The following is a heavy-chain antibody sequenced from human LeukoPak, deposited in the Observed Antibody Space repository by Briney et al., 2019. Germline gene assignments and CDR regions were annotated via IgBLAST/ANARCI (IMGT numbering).Heavy chain of an antibody. J-gene: IGHJ4*02. CDR3: ARGGAHTLVVAAAVIPPFGY. V-gene: IGHV4-59*02. CDR1: GGSVSSYY. Sequence: SETLSLTCTVSGGSVSSYYWSWIRQPPGKGPEWIGYIYYSGSTNYNPSLKSRVTISVDTSKNQFSLKLSSVTAADTAVYYCARGGAHTLVVAAAVIPPFGYWGRGTLVTVSS. CDR2: IYYSGST. D-gene: IGHD2-2*02.